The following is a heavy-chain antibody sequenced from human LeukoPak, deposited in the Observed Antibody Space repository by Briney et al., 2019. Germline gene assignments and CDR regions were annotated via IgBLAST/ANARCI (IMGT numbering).Heavy chain of an antibody. CDR1: GGSISSGDYY. Sequence: KTSETLSLTCTVSGGSISSGDYYWSWIRQPPGKGLEWIGSIYYSGSTYYNPSLKSRVTMSVDTSKNQFSLKLSSVTAADTAVYYCARLKGYSSGWYPSYYFDYWGQGTLVTVSS. D-gene: IGHD6-19*01. CDR3: ARLKGYSSGWYPSYYFDY. J-gene: IGHJ4*02. V-gene: IGHV4-39*07. CDR2: IYYSGST.